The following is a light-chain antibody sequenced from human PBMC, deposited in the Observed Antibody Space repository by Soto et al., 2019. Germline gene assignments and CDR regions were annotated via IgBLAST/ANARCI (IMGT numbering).Light chain of an antibody. CDR2: GAS. CDR3: QQYNNWPRT. CDR1: QSVSSN. J-gene: IGKJ2*01. V-gene: IGKV3-15*01. Sequence: EIVMAQSPATLSVSPGERATLSCRASQSVSSNLAWYQQKPGQAPRLLIYGASTRATGIPARFSGSGSETEFTLTFSSLQSEDFAVYYCQQYNNWPRTFGQGTKLEIK.